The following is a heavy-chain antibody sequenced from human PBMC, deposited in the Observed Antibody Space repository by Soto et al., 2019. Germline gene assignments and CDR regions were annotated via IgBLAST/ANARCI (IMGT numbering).Heavy chain of an antibody. CDR2: ISYDGSNK. Sequence: PGGSLRLSCAASGFTFSSYAMHWVRQAPGKGLERVAVISYDGSNKYYAASVKGRFTISRDNSKNTLYLQMNSLRAEDTAVYYCASIPDYGGFEFESWGHGTLGTASS. D-gene: IGHD4-17*01. V-gene: IGHV3-30-3*01. CDR1: GFTFSSYA. J-gene: IGHJ5*01. CDR3: ASIPDYGGFEFES.